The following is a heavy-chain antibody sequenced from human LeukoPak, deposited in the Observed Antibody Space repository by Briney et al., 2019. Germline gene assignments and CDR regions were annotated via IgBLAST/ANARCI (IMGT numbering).Heavy chain of an antibody. D-gene: IGHD3-3*01. CDR3: ARGCITIFGLVIITNNWFDP. CDR2: INHSGST. J-gene: IGHJ5*02. Sequence: SETLSLTCAVYGGSFSGYYWSWIRQPPGKGLEWIGEINHSGSTNYNPSLKSRVTISVDTSNNQFSLKLSSVTAADTAVYYCARGCITIFGLVIITNNWFDPWGQGTLVTVSS. V-gene: IGHV4-34*01. CDR1: GGSFSGYY.